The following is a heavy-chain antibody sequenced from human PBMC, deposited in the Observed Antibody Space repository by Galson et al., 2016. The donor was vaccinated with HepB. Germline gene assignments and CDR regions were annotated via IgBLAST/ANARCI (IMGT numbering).Heavy chain of an antibody. V-gene: IGHV1-18*01. CDR2: ISPSSNNA. D-gene: IGHD3-3*01. CDR1: GYSFASHG. Sequence: SVKVSCKASGYSFASHGITWVRQAPGQGLEWMGWISPSSNNAIYAQRVQGRVTLTTDTSTTTAYFEMGSLRSDDTAVYYCARESAPGQTFEWQRMNGMDVWGLGTTVIVSS. J-gene: IGHJ6*02. CDR3: ARESAPGQTFEWQRMNGMDV.